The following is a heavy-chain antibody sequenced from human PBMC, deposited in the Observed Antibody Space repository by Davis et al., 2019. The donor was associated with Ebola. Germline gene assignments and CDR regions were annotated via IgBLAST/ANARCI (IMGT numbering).Heavy chain of an antibody. CDR2: IWYDGSNK. J-gene: IGHJ6*03. Sequence: PGGSLRLSCAASGFTFSSYGMHWVRQAPGKGLEWVAVIWYDGSNKYYADSVKGRFTISRDNSKNTLYLQMNSLRAEDTAVYYCARCAGDYYYYYMDVWGKGTAVTVSS. V-gene: IGHV3-33*01. CDR3: ARCAGDYYYYYMDV. CDR1: GFTFSSYG.